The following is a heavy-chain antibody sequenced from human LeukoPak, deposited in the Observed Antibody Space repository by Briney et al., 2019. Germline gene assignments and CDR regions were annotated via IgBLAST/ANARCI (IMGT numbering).Heavy chain of an antibody. CDR2: INPTSGGT. J-gene: IGHJ6*02. Sequence: ASVKVSCKASGYTFTGYYIHWVRQAPGQGLEWMGWINPTSGGTNYAQKFQGRVTMTRDTSISTAYMELSKLRSDDTAVYYCAREHNGSYYGMDVWGLGTTVTVSS. V-gene: IGHV1-2*02. CDR3: AREHNGSYYGMDV. CDR1: GYTFTGYY. D-gene: IGHD1-26*01.